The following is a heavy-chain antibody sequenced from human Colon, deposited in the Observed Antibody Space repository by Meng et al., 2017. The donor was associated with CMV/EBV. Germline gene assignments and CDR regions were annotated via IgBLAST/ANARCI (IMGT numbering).Heavy chain of an antibody. Sequence: ETLSLTCTVSGGSISSPSHYWGWIRHSPGKGLVRLSRISDDGDSTFYADSVKGRFTISRDNAKNTLYLQMNSLRAEDTAVYYCARQYSSSYYYYGMDVWGQETTVTVSS. CDR3: ARQYSSSYYYYGMDV. V-gene: IGHV3-74*01. CDR2: ISDDGDST. CDR1: GGSISSPSHY. D-gene: IGHD6-6*01. J-gene: IGHJ6*02.